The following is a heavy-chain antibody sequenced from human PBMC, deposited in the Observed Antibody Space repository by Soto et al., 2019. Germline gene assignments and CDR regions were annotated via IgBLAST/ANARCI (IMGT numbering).Heavy chain of an antibody. J-gene: IGHJ6*02. D-gene: IGHD3-22*01. CDR2: FDPEDGET. Sequence: ASVKVSCKVSGYSLTELSMHWVRQAPGKGLEWMGGFDPEDGETIYAQKFQGRVTMTEDTSTDTAYMELSSLRSEDTAVYYCATDPFYYADTTCYYNMDVWGQGTTVTVS. V-gene: IGHV1-24*01. CDR3: ATDPFYYADTTCYYNMDV. CDR1: GYSLTELS.